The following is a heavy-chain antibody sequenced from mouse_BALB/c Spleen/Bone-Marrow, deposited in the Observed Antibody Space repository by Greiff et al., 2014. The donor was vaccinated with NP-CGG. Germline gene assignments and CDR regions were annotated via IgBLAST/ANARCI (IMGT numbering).Heavy chain of an antibody. CDR1: GFTFSSFG. V-gene: IGHV5-17*02. CDR3: VRSGSSSGYFDY. CDR2: ISSGSSTI. D-gene: IGHD1-1*01. J-gene: IGHJ2*01. Sequence: VQLQQSGGGLVQPGGSRKLSRAASGFTFSSFGMHWVRQAPEKGLEWVAYISSGSSTIYYGDTVMGRFTISRDNPKNTLFLQMTSLRSEDTATYYCVRSGSSSGYFDYWGQGTTLTVSS.